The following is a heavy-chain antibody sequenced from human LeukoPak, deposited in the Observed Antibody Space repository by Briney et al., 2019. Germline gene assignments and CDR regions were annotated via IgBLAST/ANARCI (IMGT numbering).Heavy chain of an antibody. D-gene: IGHD3-10*01. Sequence: PGGSLRLSCAASGFTFSRSAMTWVRQTPGKGLDWVSSISSSGNTYYADSVKGRFTISRDNSKNMLYLQMNSLRAEDTAVYYCAKDYYGSGSYSDAFDIWGRGTMVTVSS. CDR2: ISSSGNT. CDR3: AKDYYGSGSYSDAFDI. V-gene: IGHV3-23*01. J-gene: IGHJ3*02. CDR1: GFTFSRSA.